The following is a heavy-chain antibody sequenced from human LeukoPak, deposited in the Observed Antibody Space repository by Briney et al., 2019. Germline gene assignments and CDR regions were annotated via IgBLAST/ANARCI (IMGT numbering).Heavy chain of an antibody. CDR2: ISSSSSYI. D-gene: IGHD3-10*01. CDR3: ARGEYGSGSYHIDY. J-gene: IGHJ4*02. Sequence: GGSLRLSCAASGFTFSSYSMNWVRQAPGKGLEWVSFISSSSSYIYYADSVKGRFTISRDNAKNSLYLQMNSLRAEDTAVYYCARGEYGSGSYHIDYWGQGTLVTVSS. CDR1: GFTFSSYS. V-gene: IGHV3-21*01.